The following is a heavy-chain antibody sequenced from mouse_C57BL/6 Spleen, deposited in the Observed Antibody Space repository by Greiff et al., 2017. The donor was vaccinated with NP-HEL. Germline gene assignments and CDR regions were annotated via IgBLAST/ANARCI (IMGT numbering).Heavy chain of an antibody. V-gene: IGHV1-26*01. CDR1: GYTFTDYY. Sequence: EVKLQQSGPELVKPGASVKISCKASGYTFTDYYMNWVKQSHGKSLEWIGDINPNNGGTSYNQKFKGKAKLTVDKSSSTAYMELRSLTSEDSAVYYCARPGRYAMDYWGQGTSVTVSS. J-gene: IGHJ4*01. CDR3: ARPGRYAMDY. CDR2: INPNNGGT. D-gene: IGHD4-1*01.